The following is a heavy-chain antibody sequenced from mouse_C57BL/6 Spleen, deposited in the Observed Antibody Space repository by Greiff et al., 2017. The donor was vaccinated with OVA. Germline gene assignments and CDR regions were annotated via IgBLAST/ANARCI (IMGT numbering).Heavy chain of an antibody. CDR3: ARSGYDYWYFDV. CDR2: IYPGSGST. D-gene: IGHD2-3*01. CDR1: GYTFTSYW. V-gene: IGHV1-55*01. J-gene: IGHJ1*03. Sequence: QVQLQQPGAELVKPGASVKMSCKASGYTFTSYWITWVKQRPGQGLEWIGDIYPGSGSTNYNEKFKSKATLTVDTSSSTAYMQLSSLTSEDSAVYYCARSGYDYWYFDVWGTGTTVTVSS.